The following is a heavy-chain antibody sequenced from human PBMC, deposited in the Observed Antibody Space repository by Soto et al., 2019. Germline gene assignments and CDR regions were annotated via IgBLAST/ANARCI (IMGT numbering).Heavy chain of an antibody. Sequence: TSETLSLTCAVYGGSFSGYYWSWIRQPPGKGLEWIGEINHSGSTNYNPPLKSRVTISVDTSKNQFSLKLSSVTAADTAVYYCARGGSNVAARPRWFDPWGQGTLVTVSS. CDR1: GGSFSGYY. CDR3: ARGGSNVAARPRWFDP. CDR2: INHSGST. V-gene: IGHV4-34*01. J-gene: IGHJ5*02. D-gene: IGHD6-6*01.